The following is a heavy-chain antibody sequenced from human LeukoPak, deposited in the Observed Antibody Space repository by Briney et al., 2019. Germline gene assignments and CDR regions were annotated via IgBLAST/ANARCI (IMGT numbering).Heavy chain of an antibody. CDR2: IFYSGST. V-gene: IGHV4-61*01. CDR1: GGSVSSGSYY. Sequence: SETLSLTCTVSGGSVSSGSYYWSWIRQPPGKGLEWIGYIFYSGSTNYNPSLKSRVTISVDTSKNQFSLKLSSVTAADTALYYCATEIYCGGDCYSDYWGQGTLVTVSS. J-gene: IGHJ4*02. CDR3: ATEIYCGGDCYSDY. D-gene: IGHD2-21*02.